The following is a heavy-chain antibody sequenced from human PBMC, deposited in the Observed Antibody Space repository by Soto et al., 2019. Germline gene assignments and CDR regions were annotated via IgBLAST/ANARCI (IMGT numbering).Heavy chain of an antibody. J-gene: IGHJ4*02. D-gene: IGHD2-21*02. CDR3: ARASGSIVVVTAIYFDY. CDR2: IYYSGST. V-gene: IGHV4-59*01. CDR1: GGSISSYY. Sequence: PSETLSLTCTVSGGSISSYYWSWIRQPPGKGLEWIGYIYYSGSTNYNPSLKSRVTISVDTSKNQFSLKLSSVTAADTAVYYCARASGSIVVVTAIYFDYWGQGSLVTVSS.